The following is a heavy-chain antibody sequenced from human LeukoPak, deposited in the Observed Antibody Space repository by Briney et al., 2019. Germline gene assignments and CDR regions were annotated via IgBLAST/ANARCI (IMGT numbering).Heavy chain of an antibody. V-gene: IGHV3-48*03. CDR1: GFTFSSYE. J-gene: IGHJ6*03. D-gene: IGHD6-19*01. Sequence: PGGSLRLSCAASGFTFSSYEMNWVRQAPGKGLEWVSYISSSGSTIYYADSVKGRFTISRDNAKNSLYLQMNSLRAEDTAVYYCARDPNLGSGWYGPYYYYYMDVWGKGTTVTVSS. CDR2: ISSSGSTI. CDR3: ARDPNLGSGWYGPYYYYYMDV.